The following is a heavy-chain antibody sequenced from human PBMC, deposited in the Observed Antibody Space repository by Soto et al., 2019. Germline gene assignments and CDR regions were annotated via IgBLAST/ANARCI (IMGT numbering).Heavy chain of an antibody. J-gene: IGHJ3*02. V-gene: IGHV4-59*08. CDR1: GGSISSYY. D-gene: IGHD2-15*01. CDR3: ARQWNCSGGSCYSAFDI. Sequence: SETLSLTCTVSGGSISSYYWSWIRQPPGKGLEWIGYIYYSGSTNYNPSLKSRVTISVDTSKNQFSLKLSSVTAADTAVYYCARQWNCSGGSCYSAFDIWGQGTMVTVSS. CDR2: IYYSGST.